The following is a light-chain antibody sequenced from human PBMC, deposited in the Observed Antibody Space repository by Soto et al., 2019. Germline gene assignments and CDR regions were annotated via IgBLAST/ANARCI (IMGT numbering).Light chain of an antibody. CDR2: EVS. J-gene: IGLJ2*01. V-gene: IGLV2-14*01. Sequence: QSALTQPASVSGSPEQSITISCTGTSSDVADYNFVSWYQQHPGKAPKLMIYEVSNRPSGVSSRFSGSKSGNTASLTISGLQAEDEADYYCSSYTSTNTLFGGGTKLTVL. CDR1: SSDVADYNF. CDR3: SSYTSTNTL.